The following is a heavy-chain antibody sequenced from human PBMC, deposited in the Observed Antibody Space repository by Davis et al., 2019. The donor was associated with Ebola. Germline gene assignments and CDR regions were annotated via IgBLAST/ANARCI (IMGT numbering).Heavy chain of an antibody. D-gene: IGHD2/OR15-2a*01. CDR3: ASSYYGPDAFDI. Sequence: SETLSLTCTVSGGSISSGGYYWSWIRQHPGKGLEWIGYIYYSGSTYYNPSLKSRVTISVDTSKNQFSLKLSSVTAADTAVYYCASSYYGPDAFDIWGQGTMVTVSS. J-gene: IGHJ3*02. CDR1: GGSISSGGYY. V-gene: IGHV4-31*03. CDR2: IYYSGST.